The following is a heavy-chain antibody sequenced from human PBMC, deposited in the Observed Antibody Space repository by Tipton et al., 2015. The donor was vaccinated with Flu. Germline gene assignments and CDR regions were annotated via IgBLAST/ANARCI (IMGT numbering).Heavy chain of an antibody. Sequence: GSLRLSCAASGFTFDNYGMSWVRQAPGKGLEWVSGINWNGGSTGYADSVKGRFTISRDNAKNSLYLQMNSLRAEDTALYYCARGLEAVAQDAFDIWGQGTMVTVSS. V-gene: IGHV3-20*04. CDR2: INWNGGST. J-gene: IGHJ3*02. CDR3: ARGLEAVAQDAFDI. CDR1: GFTFDNYG. D-gene: IGHD6-19*01.